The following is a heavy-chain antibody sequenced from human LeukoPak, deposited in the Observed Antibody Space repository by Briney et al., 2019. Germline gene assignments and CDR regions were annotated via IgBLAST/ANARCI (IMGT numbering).Heavy chain of an antibody. CDR1: GYTFSNFG. Sequence: ASVKVSCKASGYTFSNFGISWVRQAPGQGLEWIGWISGNNDNPNYGQKFQGRFTVTSDSSTRTAYMELKRLRSDGTAVYYCARDGTSTDDYWGQGTLVTVSS. D-gene: IGHD2-2*01. V-gene: IGHV1-18*01. CDR2: ISGNNDNP. J-gene: IGHJ4*02. CDR3: ARDGTSTDDY.